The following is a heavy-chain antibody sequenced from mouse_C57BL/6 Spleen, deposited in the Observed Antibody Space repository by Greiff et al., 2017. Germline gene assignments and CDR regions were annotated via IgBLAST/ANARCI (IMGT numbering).Heavy chain of an antibody. Sequence: QVQLQQPGAELVRPGSSVKLSCKASGYTFTSYWMDWVKQRPGQGLEWIGNIYPSDSETHYNQKFKDKATLTVDKSSSTAYMQLSSLTSEDSAVYDCARQTQAAYFDYWGQGTTLTVSS. V-gene: IGHV1-61*01. CDR1: GYTFTSYW. D-gene: IGHD3-2*02. J-gene: IGHJ2*01. CDR3: ARQTQAAYFDY. CDR2: IYPSDSET.